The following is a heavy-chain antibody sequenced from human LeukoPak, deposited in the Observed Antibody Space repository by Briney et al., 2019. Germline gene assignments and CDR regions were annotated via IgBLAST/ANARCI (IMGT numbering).Heavy chain of an antibody. D-gene: IGHD2-2*02. J-gene: IGHJ1*01. V-gene: IGHV3-23*01. CDR1: GFTFSSFV. Sequence: GGSLRLSCAASGFTFSSFVVSWVRQAPGKGLYWVSAITGSGGSTYYADSVKGRFTISRDNSKNTLYLQMNSLRAEDTAVYYCANGKTSDYTQYFRHWGQGTLVTVSS. CDR3: ANGKTSDYTQYFRH. CDR2: ITGSGGST.